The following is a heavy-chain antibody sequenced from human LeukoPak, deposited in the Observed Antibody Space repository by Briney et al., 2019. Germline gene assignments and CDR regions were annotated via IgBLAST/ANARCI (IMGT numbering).Heavy chain of an antibody. CDR2: ISWNSGNI. CDR3: ARDPPSRGTRYFDY. CDR1: GFTFADYA. V-gene: IGHV3-9*01. Sequence: GGSLRLSCAASGFTFADYAMHWVRQTPGKGLEWVSGISWNSGNIDYADSVKGRFTISRDNAKNSLYLQMDSLRVEDTAVYYCARDPPSRGTRYFDYWGQGTLVTVSS. D-gene: IGHD3-16*01. J-gene: IGHJ4*02.